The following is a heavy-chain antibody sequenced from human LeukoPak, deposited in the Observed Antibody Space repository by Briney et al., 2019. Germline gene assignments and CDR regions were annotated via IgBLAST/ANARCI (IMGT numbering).Heavy chain of an antibody. V-gene: IGHV6-1*01. CDR1: GDSVSSNTAA. D-gene: IGHD2-2*02. J-gene: IGHJ4*02. CDR2: TYYRSKWYY. CDR3: ARGAYTTTWF. Sequence: SQTLSLTCAISGDSVSSNTAAWSWIRQSPSRGLEWLGRTYYRSKWYYEYSVSVKSRITINIDTSKNQFSLELNSMTPEDTGVYYCARGAYTTTWFWGQGTLVTVSS.